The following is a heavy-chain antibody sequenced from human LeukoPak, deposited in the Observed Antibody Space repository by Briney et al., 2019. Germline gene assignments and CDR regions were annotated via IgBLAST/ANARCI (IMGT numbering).Heavy chain of an antibody. CDR1: GGSISSSSYY. J-gene: IGHJ4*02. CDR3: ARQGYYYGSGSLYYFDY. Sequence: SETLSLTCTVSGGSISSSSYYWGWIRQPPGKGLEWIGSIYYSGSTYYNPSLKSRVTISVDTSKNQFSLKLSSVTAADTAVYYCARQGYYYGSGSLYYFDYWGQGTLVTVSS. D-gene: IGHD3-10*01. CDR2: IYYSGST. V-gene: IGHV4-39*01.